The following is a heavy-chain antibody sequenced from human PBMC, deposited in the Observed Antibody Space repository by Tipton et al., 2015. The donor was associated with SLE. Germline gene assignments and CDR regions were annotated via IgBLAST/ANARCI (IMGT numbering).Heavy chain of an antibody. CDR1: GGSFSGYY. J-gene: IGHJ4*02. V-gene: IGHV4-34*01. D-gene: IGHD3-22*01. CDR3: ARGTMIVPDY. CDR2: INHSGST. Sequence: TLSLTCAVYGGSFSGYYWSWIRQPPGKGLEWIGEINHSGSTNYNPSLKSRVTISVDTSKNQFSLKLSSVTAADTAVYYCARGTMIVPDYWGQGTLVTVSS.